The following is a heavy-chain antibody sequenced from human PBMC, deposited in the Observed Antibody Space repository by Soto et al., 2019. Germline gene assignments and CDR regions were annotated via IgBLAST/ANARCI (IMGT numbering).Heavy chain of an antibody. CDR2: IVVGSGNT. V-gene: IGHV1-58*01. Sequence: ASVKVSFKASGFSFTSSAVQWVRQARGQRLEWIGWIVVGSGNTNYAQKFQERVTITRDMSTSTAYMELSSLRSEDTAVYYCAASDRVVTDEPGYYYYGMDVWGQGTTVTVSS. CDR1: GFSFTSSA. J-gene: IGHJ6*02. CDR3: AASDRVVTDEPGYYYYGMDV. D-gene: IGHD2-21*02.